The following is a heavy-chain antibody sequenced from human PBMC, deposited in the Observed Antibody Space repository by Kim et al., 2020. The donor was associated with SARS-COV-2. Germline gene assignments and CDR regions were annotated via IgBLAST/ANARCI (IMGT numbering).Heavy chain of an antibody. CDR3: AKNTPHFGDSYLDY. D-gene: IGHD2-21*02. V-gene: IGHV3-23*01. Sequence: AGSVQGRFPISRDNSRNTLYLQMNGLRAEDTAVYYCAKNTPHFGDSYLDYWGQGTLVTVSS. J-gene: IGHJ4*02.